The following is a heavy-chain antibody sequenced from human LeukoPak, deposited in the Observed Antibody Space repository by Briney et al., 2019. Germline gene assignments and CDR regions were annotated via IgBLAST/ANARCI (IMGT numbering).Heavy chain of an antibody. J-gene: IGHJ4*02. Sequence: PSETLSLTCAVSGGSISSYYWSWIRQPAGKGLEWIGRIYTSGSTNYNPSLKSRVTMSVHTSKNQFSLKLSSVTAADTAVYYCAKFGGMCDSMVVAATRRFDYWGQGTLVTVSS. D-gene: IGHD2-15*01. CDR3: AKFGGMCDSMVVAATRRFDY. CDR2: IYTSGST. V-gene: IGHV4-4*07. CDR1: GGSISSYY.